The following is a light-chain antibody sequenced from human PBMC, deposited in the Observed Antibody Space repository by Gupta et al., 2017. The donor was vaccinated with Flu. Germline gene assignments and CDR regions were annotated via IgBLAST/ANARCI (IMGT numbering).Light chain of an antibody. Sequence: ETVITQSPTTLSVSPGERATLSSRASLSVSSNLAWYQQKPGQSPRLLIYGASTRATGSADRFSGSGSGTEFTLTISSLQSEDCAVYYWQHDNDWYTFGQGTKLEIK. CDR3: QHDNDWYT. CDR1: LSVSSN. V-gene: IGKV3-15*01. CDR2: GAS. J-gene: IGKJ2*01.